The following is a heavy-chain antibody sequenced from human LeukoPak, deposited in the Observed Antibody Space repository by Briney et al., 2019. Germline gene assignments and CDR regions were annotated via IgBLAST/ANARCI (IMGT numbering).Heavy chain of an antibody. CDR1: GYTFTDYY. CDR2: INPNSGGR. CDR3: ARAVSSWYIL. Sequence: ASVKVSCKASGYTFTDYYMHWVRQAPGQGLEWMGWINPNSGGRNYAQKFQGRVTMTRDTSISTVYMELSRLRSDDTAVYYCARAVSSWYILWGQGTLDTVSS. D-gene: IGHD6-13*01. V-gene: IGHV1-2*02. J-gene: IGHJ4*02.